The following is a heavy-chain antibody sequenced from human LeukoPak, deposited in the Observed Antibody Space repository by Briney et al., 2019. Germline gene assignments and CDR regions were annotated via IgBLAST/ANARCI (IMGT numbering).Heavy chain of an antibody. Sequence: PGGSVRLSCAASGFTLCDYYMRWLRPAPGKGLEGFSYLCSSDGIRDYAASVKARITIPRNNAKHSLYIQMNSLRAEDSAVYSWATDPYGSGPIDYSFCDMDVWGQGTTVTVSS. J-gene: IGHJ6*02. CDR2: LCSSDGIR. D-gene: IGHD3-10*01. V-gene: IGHV3-11*01. CDR1: GFTLCDYY. CDR3: ATDPYGSGPIDYSFCDMDV.